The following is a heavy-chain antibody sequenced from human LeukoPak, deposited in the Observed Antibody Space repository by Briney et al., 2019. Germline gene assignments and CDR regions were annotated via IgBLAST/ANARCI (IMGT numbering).Heavy chain of an antibody. CDR2: IYYSGST. CDR1: GGSISSGGYY. Sequence: SETLSLTCTVSGGSISSGGYYWSWIRQHPGKGLEWIGYIYYSGSTYYNPPLKSRVTISVDTSKNQFSLKLSSVTAADTAVYYCARHRDYPYYFDYWGQGTLVTVSS. D-gene: IGHD4-11*01. J-gene: IGHJ4*02. V-gene: IGHV4-31*03. CDR3: ARHRDYPYYFDY.